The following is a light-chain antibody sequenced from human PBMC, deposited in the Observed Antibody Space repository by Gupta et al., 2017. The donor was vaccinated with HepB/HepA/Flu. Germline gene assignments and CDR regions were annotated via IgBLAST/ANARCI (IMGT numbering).Light chain of an antibody. CDR3: QQYGSSSPWT. J-gene: IGKJ1*01. CDR2: GAS. CDR1: QSVSSNY. Sequence: EIVLTRSPGTLSLSPGERVTLSCRASQSVSSNYLAWYQQKPGQAPRLLIYGASNRATGIPDRVSGSGSGTDFTLTITRLEPEDLAMYYCQQYGSSSPWTFGQGTKIEIK. V-gene: IGKV3-20*01.